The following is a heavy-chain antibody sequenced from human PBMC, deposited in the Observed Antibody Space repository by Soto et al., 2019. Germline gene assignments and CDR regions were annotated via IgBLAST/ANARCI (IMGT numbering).Heavy chain of an antibody. Sequence: ASVKVSCKASGYTFTRYYMHWVRQAPGQGLEWMGIINPSGGSTSYAQKFQGRVTMTRDTSTSTVYMELSSLRSEDTAVYYCARANYYGSGSPNYYYYGMDVWGQGTTVTVSS. J-gene: IGHJ6*02. CDR1: GYTFTRYY. CDR3: ARANYYGSGSPNYYYYGMDV. V-gene: IGHV1-46*01. CDR2: INPSGGST. D-gene: IGHD3-10*01.